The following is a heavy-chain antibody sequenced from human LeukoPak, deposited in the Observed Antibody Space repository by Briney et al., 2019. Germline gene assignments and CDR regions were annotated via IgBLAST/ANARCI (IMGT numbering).Heavy chain of an antibody. D-gene: IGHD3-22*01. CDR3: ARWTEGYDSSGYPSSDY. J-gene: IGHJ4*02. CDR2: ISYDGSNK. V-gene: IGHV3-30-3*01. Sequence: GGSLRLSCAASGFTFSSYAMHWVRQAPGKGLEWVAVISYDGSNKYYSDSVKGRFTISRDNSKNTLYLQMNSLRAEDTAVYYCARWTEGYDSSGYPSSDYWGQGTLVTVSS. CDR1: GFTFSSYA.